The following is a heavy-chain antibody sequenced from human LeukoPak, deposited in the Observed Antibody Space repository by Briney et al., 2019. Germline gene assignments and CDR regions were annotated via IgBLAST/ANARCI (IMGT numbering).Heavy chain of an antibody. D-gene: IGHD2-2*01. CDR3: ARDCGTTSCYDFPDFDY. Sequence: PGGSLRLSCAASGYTFTSYSMNWVRQAPGKGLDWVSYISDGGETIYYADSVKGRFTISRDNAKNSLYLQMNSLRAEDTAVYYCARDCGTTSCYDFPDFDYWGQGTLVTVSS. CDR2: ISDGGETI. CDR1: GYTFTSYS. V-gene: IGHV3-48*01. J-gene: IGHJ4*02.